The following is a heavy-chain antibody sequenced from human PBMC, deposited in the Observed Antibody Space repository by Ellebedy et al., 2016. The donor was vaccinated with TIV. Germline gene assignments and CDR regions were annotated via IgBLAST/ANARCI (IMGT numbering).Heavy chain of an antibody. CDR1: GYTFTGYY. D-gene: IGHD3-3*01. CDR3: ARAAVESRSDY. Sequence: AASVKVSCKASGYTFTGYYIHWVRQAPGQGLEWMGWISAYNGNANYAQKLQGRVTMTTDTSTSTASMELRSLRSDDTAVYYCARAAVESRSDYWGQGTLVTVSS. J-gene: IGHJ4*02. V-gene: IGHV1-18*04. CDR2: ISAYNGNA.